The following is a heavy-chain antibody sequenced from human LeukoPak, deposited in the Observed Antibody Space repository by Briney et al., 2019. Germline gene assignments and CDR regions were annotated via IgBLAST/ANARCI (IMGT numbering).Heavy chain of an antibody. CDR1: GGSVSSYY. CDR2: IYYSGST. Sequence: PSETLSLTCTVPGGSVSSYYWSWIRQPPGKGLEWIGYIYYSGSTNYNPSLKSRVTISVDTSKNQFSLKLSSVTAADTAVYYCARHLSDDYYYYGMDVWGQGTTVTVSS. CDR3: ARHLSDDYYYYGMDV. J-gene: IGHJ6*02. V-gene: IGHV4-59*08.